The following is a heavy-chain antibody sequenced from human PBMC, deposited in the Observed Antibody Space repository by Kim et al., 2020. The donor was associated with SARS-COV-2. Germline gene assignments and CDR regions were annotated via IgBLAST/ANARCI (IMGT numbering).Heavy chain of an antibody. CDR3: ARHLVSSGWHQDWFDP. CDR2: IYYSGST. V-gene: IGHV4-59*08. J-gene: IGHJ5*02. Sequence: SETLSLTCTVSGGSISSYYRSWIRQPPGKGLEWIGYIYYSGSTNYNPSLKSRVTISVDTSKNQFSLKLSSVTAADTAVYYCARHLVSSGWHQDWFDPWGQGTLVTVSS. CDR1: GGSISSYY. D-gene: IGHD6-19*01.